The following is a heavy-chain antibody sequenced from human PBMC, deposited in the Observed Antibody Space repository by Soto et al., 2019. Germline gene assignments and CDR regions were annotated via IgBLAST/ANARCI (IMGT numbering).Heavy chain of an antibody. CDR2: INAHNGNT. CDR1: GSTIPSST. V-gene: IGHV1-18*01. Sequence: QVQLVQSGAEVKKPGASVKVSCKASGSTIPSSTVSWVRQAPGQGLEWMGWINAHNGNTKYAQKFQGRLTMTTDTSTGTGYMELRSLRSDDTAIYFCAIADYGDPDYWGQGTLVTVSS. D-gene: IGHD4-17*01. CDR3: AIADYGDPDY. J-gene: IGHJ4*02.